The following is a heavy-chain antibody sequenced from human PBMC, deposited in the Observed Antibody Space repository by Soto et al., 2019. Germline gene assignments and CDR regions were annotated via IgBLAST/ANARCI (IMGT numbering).Heavy chain of an antibody. Sequence: QVQLQQWGAGLLKPSETLSLTCAVYGGSFSGYYWSWIRQPPGKGLEWIGEINHRGSPNYNPSLKSRVTISVDTSKNQFSLKLSSVTAADTAVYYCARDTGRYSGYDSFDYWGQGTLVTVSS. J-gene: IGHJ4*02. V-gene: IGHV4-34*01. CDR2: INHRGSP. CDR1: GGSFSGYY. CDR3: ARDTGRYSGYDSFDY. D-gene: IGHD5-12*01.